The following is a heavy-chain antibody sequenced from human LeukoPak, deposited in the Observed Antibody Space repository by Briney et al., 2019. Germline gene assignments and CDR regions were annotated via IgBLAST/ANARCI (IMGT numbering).Heavy chain of an antibody. J-gene: IGHJ4*02. Sequence: GGPLRISCAASGLMFPSYAMSWVRQAPGKGLEWVSAISDSGDVTYVAESVKGRFTISRDNSKNTLFLQMNSLTVEDSAVYYCAKDISIGSYCTNGLCSPFDYWGQGTLVTVSS. CDR3: AKDISIGSYCTNGLCSPFDY. V-gene: IGHV3-23*01. D-gene: IGHD2-8*01. CDR1: GLMFPSYA. CDR2: ISDSGDVT.